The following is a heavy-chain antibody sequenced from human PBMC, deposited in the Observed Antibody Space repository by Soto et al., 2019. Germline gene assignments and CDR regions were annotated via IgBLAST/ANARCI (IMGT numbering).Heavy chain of an antibody. Sequence: GGSLRLSCAASGFIFSRYEMNWVRQAPGKGLEWVSYINTRGNIIHYADSVKGRFTISRDNAENSLYLQMNSLRAEDAAVCYCARDIDYYDSSGYQDYWGQGSLVTVSS. CDR1: GFIFSRYE. CDR3: ARDIDYYDSSGYQDY. D-gene: IGHD3-22*01. V-gene: IGHV3-48*03. J-gene: IGHJ4*02. CDR2: INTRGNII.